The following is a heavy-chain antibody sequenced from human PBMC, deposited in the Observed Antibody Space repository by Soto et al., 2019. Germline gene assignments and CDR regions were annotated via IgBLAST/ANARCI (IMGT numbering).Heavy chain of an antibody. CDR3: AREDTIFGVVIGCMDV. CDR2: ISSSSSYI. Sequence: KPGGSLRLSCAASGFTFSSYSMNWVRQAPGKGLEWVSSISSSSSYIYYADSVKGRFTISRDNAKNSLYLQMNSLRAEDTAVYYCAREDTIFGVVIGCMDVWGQGTTVTVSS. D-gene: IGHD3-3*01. J-gene: IGHJ6*02. CDR1: GFTFSSYS. V-gene: IGHV3-21*01.